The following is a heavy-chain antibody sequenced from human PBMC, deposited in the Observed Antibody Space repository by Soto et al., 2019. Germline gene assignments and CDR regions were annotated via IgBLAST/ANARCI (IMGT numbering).Heavy chain of an antibody. D-gene: IGHD6-19*01. CDR2: IKQDGSEK. Sequence: GGSLRLSCAASGFTFSSYWMSWVRQAPGKGLEWVANIKQDGSEKYYVDSVKGRFTISRDNAKNSLYLQMNSLRAEDTAVYYCVRDSPRLVAGKALEAFDIWGQGTMVTVSS. V-gene: IGHV3-7*01. J-gene: IGHJ3*02. CDR1: GFTFSSYW. CDR3: VRDSPRLVAGKALEAFDI.